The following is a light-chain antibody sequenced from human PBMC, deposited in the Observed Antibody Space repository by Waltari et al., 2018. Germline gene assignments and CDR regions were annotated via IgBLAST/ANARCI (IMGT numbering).Light chain of an antibody. CDR2: DAS. Sequence: DIQMPQSPSTLSASVVDRVTITCRASQSISSWLAWYQQKPGKGPKLLIYDASSLESGVPSRFSGSGSGTEFTLTISSLQPDDFATYYCQQYNSYSGFGQGTKLEIK. CDR1: QSISSW. V-gene: IGKV1-5*01. J-gene: IGKJ2*01. CDR3: QQYNSYSG.